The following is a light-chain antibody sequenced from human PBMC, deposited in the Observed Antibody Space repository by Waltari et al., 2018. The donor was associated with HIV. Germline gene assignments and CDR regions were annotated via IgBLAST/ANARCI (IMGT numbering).Light chain of an antibody. Sequence: QSALTQPASVSGSPGQSITISCTGTSSDVGGYNLVSWYQQHPGKAPKLMIYEVSKRPSGVSNRFSGSKSGNTASLTISGLQAEDEADYYCCAYAGSTTYVSFGGGTKLTVL. J-gene: IGLJ2*01. CDR2: EVS. CDR1: SSDVGGYNL. V-gene: IGLV2-23*02. CDR3: CAYAGSTTYVS.